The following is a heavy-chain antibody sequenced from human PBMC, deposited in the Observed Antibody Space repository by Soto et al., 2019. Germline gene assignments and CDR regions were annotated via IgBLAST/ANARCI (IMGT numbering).Heavy chain of an antibody. V-gene: IGHV1-69*08. D-gene: IGHD4-17*01. Sequence: QVQLVQSGAEVKKPGSSVKVSCKASGGTFSSYTISWVRQAPGQGLEWMGRIIPILGIANYAQKFQGRVTITADKSTSTAYMELSSLRSEDTAVYYCAREDGDYPFDYWGQGTLVTVSS. CDR3: AREDGDYPFDY. J-gene: IGHJ4*02. CDR2: IIPILGIA. CDR1: GGTFSSYT.